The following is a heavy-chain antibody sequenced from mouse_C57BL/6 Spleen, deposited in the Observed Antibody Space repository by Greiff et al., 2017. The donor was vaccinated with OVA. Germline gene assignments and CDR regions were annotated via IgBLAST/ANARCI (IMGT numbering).Heavy chain of an antibody. CDR2: IDPSDSET. J-gene: IGHJ2*01. CDR3: ARWGLGYFDY. Sequence: QVHLKQPGAELVRPGSSVKLSCKASGYTFTSYWMHWVKQRPIQGLEWIGNIDPSDSETHYNQKFKDKATLTVDKSSSTAYMQLSSLTSEDSAVYYCARWGLGYFDYWGQGTTLTVSS. D-gene: IGHD4-1*01. CDR1: GYTFTSYW. V-gene: IGHV1-52*01.